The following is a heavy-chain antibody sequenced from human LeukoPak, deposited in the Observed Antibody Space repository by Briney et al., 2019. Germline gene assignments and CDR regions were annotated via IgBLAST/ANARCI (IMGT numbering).Heavy chain of an antibody. CDR3: ARDSTVTTRYIFDF. J-gene: IGHJ4*02. D-gene: IGHD4-17*01. V-gene: IGHV3-23*01. Sequence: GGSLRLSCAASGFTFSSYALTWVRQTPGRGLEWVASISGSGGSPHYADSVEGRFTISRDTFKNTLYLQMNSLRAEDTAIYYCARDSTVTTRYIFDFWGQGTLVTVSS. CDR1: GFTFSSYA. CDR2: ISGSGGSP.